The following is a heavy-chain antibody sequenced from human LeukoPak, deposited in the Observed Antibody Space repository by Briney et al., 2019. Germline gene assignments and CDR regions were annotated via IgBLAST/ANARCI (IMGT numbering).Heavy chain of an antibody. CDR1: GFTFSSYS. D-gene: IGHD1-1*01. CDR3: AREDNPLWFDP. V-gene: IGHV3-21*01. Sequence: PGGSLRLSCAASGFTFSSYSMNWVRQAPGKGLEWVSSISSSSSYIYYADSVKGRFTISRDNSNNTLHLQMNSLRPDDSALYYCAREDNPLWFDPWGQGTLVTVSS. CDR2: ISSSSSYI. J-gene: IGHJ5*02.